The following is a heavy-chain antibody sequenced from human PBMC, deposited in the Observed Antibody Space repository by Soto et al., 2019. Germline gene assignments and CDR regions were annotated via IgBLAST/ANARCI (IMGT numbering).Heavy chain of an antibody. J-gene: IGHJ6*02. CDR1: GYTFTSYG. D-gene: IGHD6-13*01. CDR2: TSAYNGNT. CDR3: ARDKQPAPTTYYYYGMDV. Sequence: ASVKVSCKASGYTFTSYGISWVRQAPGQGLEWMGWTSAYNGNTNYAQKTQGRVTMPTDTPTSTAYMELRSLRYDDTAVYYCARDKQPAPTTYYYYGMDVWGQGTTVTVSS. V-gene: IGHV1-18*04.